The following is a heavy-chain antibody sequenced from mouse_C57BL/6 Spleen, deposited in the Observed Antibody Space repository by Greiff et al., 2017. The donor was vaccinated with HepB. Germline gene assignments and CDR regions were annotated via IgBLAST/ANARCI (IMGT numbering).Heavy chain of an antibody. V-gene: IGHV1-62-2*01. D-gene: IGHD2-1*01. Sequence: VQLQQSGAELVKPGASVKLSCKASGYTFTEYTIHWVKQRSGQGLEWIGWFYPGSGSIKYNEKFKDKATLTADKSSSTVYMELSRLTSEDSAVYFCARHEVGIYYGNYGDLYFDYWGQGTTLTVSS. CDR2: FYPGSGSI. J-gene: IGHJ2*01. CDR3: ARHEVGIYYGNYGDLYFDY. CDR1: GYTFTEYT.